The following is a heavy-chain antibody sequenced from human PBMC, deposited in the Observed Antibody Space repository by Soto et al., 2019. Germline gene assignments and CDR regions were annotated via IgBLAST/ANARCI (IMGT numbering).Heavy chain of an antibody. CDR1: GFTFSSYA. CDR2: ISGSGGST. V-gene: IGHV3-23*01. J-gene: IGHJ5*02. D-gene: IGHD2-2*01. CDR3: AKDFVVVVPSAMPDWFDP. Sequence: EVQLLESGGGLVQPGGSLRLSCAASGFTFSSYAMSWVRQAPGKGLEWVSAISGSGGSTYYADSVKGRFTISRDNSKNTLYRQMNSLRAEDTAVYYCAKDFVVVVPSAMPDWFDPWGQGTLVTVSS.